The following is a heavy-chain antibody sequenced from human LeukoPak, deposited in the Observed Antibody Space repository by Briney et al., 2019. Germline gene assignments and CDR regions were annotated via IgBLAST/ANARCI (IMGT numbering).Heavy chain of an antibody. D-gene: IGHD4-17*01. CDR1: GGSISGHY. Sequence: PSETLSLTCTVSGGSISGHYWSWIRQPPGKGLEWIGYIYYSGSTNYNPSLKSRTTISLDTSKSQFSLKLNSVTAADTAVYYCARGGDYDWYFDLWGRGTLVTVSS. CDR2: IYYSGST. V-gene: IGHV4-59*11. CDR3: ARGGDYDWYFDL. J-gene: IGHJ2*01.